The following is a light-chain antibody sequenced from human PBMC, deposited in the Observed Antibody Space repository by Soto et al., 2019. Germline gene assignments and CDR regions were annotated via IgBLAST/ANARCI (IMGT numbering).Light chain of an antibody. CDR1: QDISNY. CDR3: QQYDNLPLT. CDR2: DAS. Sequence: DIQMTQSPSSLSASVGDRVTITCQASQDISNYLNWYQQKPGKAPKLLIYDASNLETRVTSRFSGSGSGTDFTFTISSLQPEDIATYYCQQYDNLPLTFGGGTKVDIK. V-gene: IGKV1-33*01. J-gene: IGKJ4*01.